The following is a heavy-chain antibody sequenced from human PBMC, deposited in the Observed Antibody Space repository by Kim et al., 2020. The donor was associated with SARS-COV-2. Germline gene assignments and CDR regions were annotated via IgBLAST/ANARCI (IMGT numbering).Heavy chain of an antibody. CDR3: ARDRSEYSSGWYRHDAFDI. D-gene: IGHD6-19*01. J-gene: IGHJ3*02. Sequence: SRVTISVDTSKNQFSLKLSSVTAADTAVYYCARDRSEYSSGWYRHDAFDIWGQGTMVTVSS. V-gene: IGHV4-59*01.